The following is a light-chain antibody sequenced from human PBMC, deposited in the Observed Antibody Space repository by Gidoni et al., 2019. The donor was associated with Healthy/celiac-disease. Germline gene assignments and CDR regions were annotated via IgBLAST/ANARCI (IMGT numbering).Light chain of an antibody. CDR3: QVWDSSSDHWV. CDR2: YDS. V-gene: IGLV3-21*04. Sequence: SYVLTQPPSVSVAPGKTARITWGGNNIGSKSVHWYPQKPGQAPVLVIYYDSDRPSGIPERFSGSNSGNTATLTISRVEAGDEADYYCQVWDSSSDHWVFGGGTKLTVL. CDR1: NIGSKS. J-gene: IGLJ3*02.